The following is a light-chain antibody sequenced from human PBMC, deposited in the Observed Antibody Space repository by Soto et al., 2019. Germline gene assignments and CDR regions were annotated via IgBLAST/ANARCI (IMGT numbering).Light chain of an antibody. V-gene: IGLV1-51*01. CDR1: SSNIGGNS. CDR3: GSWDSSLSAYV. J-gene: IGLJ1*01. Sequence: QSALTQPPSVSAAPGQKVTISCSGSSSNIGGNSVSWYQQLPGTAPKLLIYDDNKRPSGIPDRFSGSKSGTSATLGITGFQTGDEADYYFGSWDSSLSAYVFGTGTKVTVL. CDR2: DDN.